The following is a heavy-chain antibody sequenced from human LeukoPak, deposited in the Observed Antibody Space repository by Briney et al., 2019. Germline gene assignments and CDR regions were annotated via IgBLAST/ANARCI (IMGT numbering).Heavy chain of an antibody. V-gene: IGHV3-7*01. Sequence: GGSLRLSCAASGFTFNRYWMSWVRQAPGKELQWVANIKQDGSAKYYVDSVKGRFTISRDNAKNSLYLQMNSLRAEDTAVYYCARAVVVAATPFDYWGQGTLVTVSS. CDR1: GFTFNRYW. CDR2: IKQDGSAK. J-gene: IGHJ4*02. D-gene: IGHD2-15*01. CDR3: ARAVVVAATPFDY.